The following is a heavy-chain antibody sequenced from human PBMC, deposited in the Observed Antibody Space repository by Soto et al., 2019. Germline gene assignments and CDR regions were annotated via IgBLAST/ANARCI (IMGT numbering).Heavy chain of an antibody. CDR2: ILYDGRSE. CDR1: GFTFSNAW. V-gene: IGHV3-30*03. CDR3: ASEVGGAPAY. Sequence: PGGSLRLSCAASGFTFSNAWMSWVRQAPGKGLEWLAVILYDGRSEYYADSVKGRFTISRDNSRNTLYLQMNSLIAEDTAFYYCASEVGGAPAYWGQGTLVTVSS. J-gene: IGHJ4*01. D-gene: IGHD1-26*01.